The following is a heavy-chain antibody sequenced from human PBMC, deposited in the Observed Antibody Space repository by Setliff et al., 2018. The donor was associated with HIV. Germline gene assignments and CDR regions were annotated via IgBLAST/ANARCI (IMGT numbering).Heavy chain of an antibody. D-gene: IGHD6-19*01. J-gene: IGHJ5*02. CDR1: GYTFTTYY. CDR3: VRGYRSAWNSWFDA. V-gene: IGHV1-46*01. Sequence: VASVKVSCKASGYTFTTYYIHWVRQAPGQGLEWMGILNPSEGTTSFAQKFQGRVTMTRDMSTSTVYMDLSSLRADDTAVYYCVRGYRSAWNSWFDAWGQGTRVTVSS. CDR2: LNPSEGTT.